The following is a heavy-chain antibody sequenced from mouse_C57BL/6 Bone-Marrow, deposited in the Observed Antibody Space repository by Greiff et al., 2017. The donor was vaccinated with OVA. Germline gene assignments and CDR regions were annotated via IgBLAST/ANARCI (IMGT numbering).Heavy chain of an antibody. CDR3: ARLGRGWYFGV. CDR2: ISSGSSTI. V-gene: IGHV5-17*01. Sequence: EVQLQESGGGLVKPGGSLKLSCAASGFTFSDYGMHWVRQAPEKGLEWVAYISSGSSTIYYADTVKGRFTISRDNAKNTLFLQMTSLRSEDTAMYYCARLGRGWYFGVWGTGTTVTVSS. J-gene: IGHJ1*03. CDR1: GFTFSDYG. D-gene: IGHD4-1*01.